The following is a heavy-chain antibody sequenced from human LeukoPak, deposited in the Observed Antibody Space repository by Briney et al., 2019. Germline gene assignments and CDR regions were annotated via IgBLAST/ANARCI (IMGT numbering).Heavy chain of an antibody. CDR2: VGRDGSEK. CDR3: AKVGAWELQRVFEN. CDR1: GFTFSDYW. Sequence: GGSLRLSCAASGFTFSDYWMTWVRQVPGKGLERVANVGRDGSEKNYVDSVKGRFTISRDNAKKSLYLEMNSLRVEDTALYYCAKVGAWELQRVFENWGQGTLVTVSS. J-gene: IGHJ4*02. V-gene: IGHV3-7*01. D-gene: IGHD1-26*01.